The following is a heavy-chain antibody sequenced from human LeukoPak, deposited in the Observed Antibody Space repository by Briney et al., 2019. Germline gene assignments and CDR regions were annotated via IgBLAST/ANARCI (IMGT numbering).Heavy chain of an antibody. CDR2: INTNTGNP. CDR3: ARAFQSLGGLSLPDY. Sequence: ASVKVSCKASGYTFTAYAMIWVRQAPGQGLEWMGWINTNTGNPTYAQGLTGRFVFSLDTSVSTTYLQISSLKAEDTAVYFCARAFQSLGGLSLPDYWGQGTLVTVSS. D-gene: IGHD3-16*02. V-gene: IGHV7-4-1*02. J-gene: IGHJ4*02. CDR1: GYTFTAYA.